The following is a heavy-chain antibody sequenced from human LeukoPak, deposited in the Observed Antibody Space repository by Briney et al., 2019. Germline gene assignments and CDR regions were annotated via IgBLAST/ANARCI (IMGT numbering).Heavy chain of an antibody. Sequence: GGSLRLSCAASGFTFSSYWTHWVRQAPGKGLVWVSRINSDGSSTSYADSVKGRFTISRDNAKNTLYLQMNSLRAEDTAVYYCAREGLDIVAAFDIWGQGTMVTVSS. D-gene: IGHD2-2*03. J-gene: IGHJ3*02. CDR2: INSDGSST. CDR3: AREGLDIVAAFDI. CDR1: GFTFSSYW. V-gene: IGHV3-74*01.